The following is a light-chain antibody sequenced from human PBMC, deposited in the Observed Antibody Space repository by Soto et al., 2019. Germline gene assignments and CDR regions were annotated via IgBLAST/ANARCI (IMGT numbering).Light chain of an antibody. CDR2: AAS. Sequence: MTQSPFSLSASVGDRVTITCRASQSISRDLNWYQQKPGKAPNLLIYAASTLESGVPSRFSGSGSGTDFTLTISSLQLEDFATYYCQQNYSTPLAFGGGTKVDIK. J-gene: IGKJ4*01. V-gene: IGKV1-39*01. CDR1: QSISRD. CDR3: QQNYSTPLA.